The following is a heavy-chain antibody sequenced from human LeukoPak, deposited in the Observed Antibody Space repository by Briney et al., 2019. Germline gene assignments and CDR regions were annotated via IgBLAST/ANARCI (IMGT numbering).Heavy chain of an antibody. V-gene: IGHV4-59*01. CDR3: ARSHPQAFGGFDC. J-gene: IGHJ4*02. D-gene: IGHD3-10*01. CDR1: GGSISSYY. CDR2: IYYSGST. Sequence: SETLSLTCTVSGGSISSYYWSWIRQPPGKGLEWIGYIYYSGSTNYNPSLKSRVTISVDTSKNQFSLKLSSVTAADTAVYYCARSHPQAFGGFDCWGQGTLVTVSS.